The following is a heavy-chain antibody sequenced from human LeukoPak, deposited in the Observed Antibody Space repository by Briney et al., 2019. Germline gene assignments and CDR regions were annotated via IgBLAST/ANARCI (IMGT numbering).Heavy chain of an antibody. CDR2: IYYSGST. CDR1: GGSISSGDYY. V-gene: IGHV4-30-4*01. CDR3: ARVGRWLQLWDY. Sequence: SETLSLTCTVSGGSISSGDYYWSWIRQPPGKGLEWIGYIYYSGSTYYNPSLKSRVTISVDTSKNQFSLKLSSVTAADTAVYYCARVGRWLQLWDYWGQETLVTVSS. J-gene: IGHJ4*02. D-gene: IGHD5-24*01.